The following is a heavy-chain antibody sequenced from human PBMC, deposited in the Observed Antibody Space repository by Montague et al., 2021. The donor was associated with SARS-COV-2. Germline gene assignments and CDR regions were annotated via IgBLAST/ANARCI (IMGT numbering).Heavy chain of an antibody. Sequence: SETLSLTCTVSGYSITHAYYWGWIRQPPGKGLEWTGNIWHGGSTYYNPSLKSRVTISVDTSNNQFSLKLTSVTAADTAVYYCARTSQYCTPTNCYLPNAMDVWGQGTTVTVSS. CDR3: ARTSQYCTPTNCYLPNAMDV. J-gene: IGHJ6*02. CDR1: GYSITHAYY. D-gene: IGHD2-8*01. CDR2: IWHGGST. V-gene: IGHV4-38-2*02.